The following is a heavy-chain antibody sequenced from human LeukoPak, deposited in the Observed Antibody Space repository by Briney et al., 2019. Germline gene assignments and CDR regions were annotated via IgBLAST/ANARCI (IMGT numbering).Heavy chain of an antibody. CDR2: IYHSGST. CDR3: ARGPVVVPAAMPYYYGMDV. D-gene: IGHD2-2*01. J-gene: IGHJ6*02. Sequence: SSETLSLTCAVSGGSISSGGYSWSWIRQPPGKGLEWIGYIYHSGSTYYNPSLKSRVTISVDRSKNQSSLKLSSVTAADTAVYYCARGPVVVPAAMPYYYGMDVWGQGTTVTVSS. V-gene: IGHV4-30-2*01. CDR1: GGSISSGGYS.